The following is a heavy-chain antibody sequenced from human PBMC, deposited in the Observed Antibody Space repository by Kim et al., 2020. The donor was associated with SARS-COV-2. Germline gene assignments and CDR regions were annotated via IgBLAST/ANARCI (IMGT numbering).Heavy chain of an antibody. CDR1: GGTFSSYT. V-gene: IGHV1-69*02. CDR2: IIPILGIA. Sequence: SVKVSCKASGGTFSSYTISWVRQAPGQGLEWMGRIIPILGIANYAQKFQGRVTITADKSTSTAYMELSSLRSEDTAVYYCASAPGIAAADNWFDPWGQGTLVTVCS. J-gene: IGHJ5*02. CDR3: ASAPGIAAADNWFDP. D-gene: IGHD6-13*01.